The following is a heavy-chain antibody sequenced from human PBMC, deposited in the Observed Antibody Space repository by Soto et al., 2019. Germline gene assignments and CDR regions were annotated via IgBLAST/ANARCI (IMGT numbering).Heavy chain of an antibody. CDR2: ISYDGSNK. J-gene: IGHJ5*02. D-gene: IGHD5-12*01. CDR1: GFTFSSYG. CDR3: AKDKWLRFQSFSYWFDP. Sequence: GGSLRLSCAASGFTFSSYGMHWVRQAPGKGLEWVAVISYDGSNKYYADSVKGRFTISRDNSKNTLYLQMNSLRAEDTAVYYCAKDKWLRFQSFSYWFDPWGQGTLVTVSS. V-gene: IGHV3-30*18.